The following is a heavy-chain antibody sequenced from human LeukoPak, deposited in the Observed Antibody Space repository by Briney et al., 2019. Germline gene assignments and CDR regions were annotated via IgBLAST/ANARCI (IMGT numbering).Heavy chain of an antibody. V-gene: IGHV3-15*01. CDR1: GFTFSNAW. CDR3: TSISASGLGESFDY. Sequence: KTGGSLRLSCAASGFTFSNAWMGWVRQAPGKGLEWVGRIKSKVDGGTTDVAAPVKGRFTISRDDSKNTQYLQMNSLKTEDTAVYYCTSISASGLGESFDYWGQGTLVTVSS. D-gene: IGHD3-16*01. CDR2: IKSKVDGGTT. J-gene: IGHJ4*02.